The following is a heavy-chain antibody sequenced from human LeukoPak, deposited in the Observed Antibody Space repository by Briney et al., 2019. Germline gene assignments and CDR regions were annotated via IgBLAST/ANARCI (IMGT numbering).Heavy chain of an antibody. CDR2: ISGSGGST. V-gene: IGHV3-23*01. Sequence: GGSLRLSCAASGFTFNSYAMSWVRQAPGKGLEWVSAISGSGGSTNYADSVEGRFTISRDNSKNTLYLQMNSLRAEATAVYYCAKDHSRYSYGETHYFDYWGQGTLVTVSS. J-gene: IGHJ4*02. D-gene: IGHD5-18*01. CDR1: GFTFNSYA. CDR3: AKDHSRYSYGETHYFDY.